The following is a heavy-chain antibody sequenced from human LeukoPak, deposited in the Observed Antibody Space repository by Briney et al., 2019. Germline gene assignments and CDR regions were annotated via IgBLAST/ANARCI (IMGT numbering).Heavy chain of an antibody. V-gene: IGHV3-23*01. Sequence: TGGSLRLSCAASGFIFSDYVMNWVRQAPGKGLEWVSSISASSVYTYYADSVKGRFTISRDNSKNTLYLQINSLRTEDTALYFCARDRGDTSTWFDSWGQGTLVTVSS. CDR1: GFIFSDYV. CDR2: ISASSVYT. J-gene: IGHJ5*01. CDR3: ARDRGDTSTWFDS. D-gene: IGHD3-22*01.